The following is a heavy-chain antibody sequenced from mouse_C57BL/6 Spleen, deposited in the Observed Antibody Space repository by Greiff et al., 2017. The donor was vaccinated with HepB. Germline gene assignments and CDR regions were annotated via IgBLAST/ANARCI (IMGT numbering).Heavy chain of an antibody. CDR2: ISDGGSYT. D-gene: IGHD2-1*01. CDR1: GFTFSSYA. Sequence: EVNVVESGGGLVKPGGSLKLSCAASGFTFSSYAMSWVRQTPEKRLEWVATISDGGSYTYYPDNVKGRFTISRDNAKNNLYLQMSHLKSEDTAMYYCARGKRSIYQGYFDVWGTGTTVTVSS. J-gene: IGHJ1*03. V-gene: IGHV5-4*03. CDR3: ARGKRSIYQGYFDV.